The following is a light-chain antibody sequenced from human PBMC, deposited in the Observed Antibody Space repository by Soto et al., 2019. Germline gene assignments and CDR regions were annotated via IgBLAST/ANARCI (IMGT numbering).Light chain of an antibody. V-gene: IGKV3-20*01. CDR1: QNLGTLY. CDR3: QHYNSYSEA. CDR2: DAS. J-gene: IGKJ1*01. Sequence: EIVLTQSPGTLALSPWERGALSCGASQNLGTLYLAWFQQKSGQAPRLLIYDASTRATGIPDRFSGSGSETEFTLTISSLQPDDFATYYCQHYNSYSEAFGQGTKVDI.